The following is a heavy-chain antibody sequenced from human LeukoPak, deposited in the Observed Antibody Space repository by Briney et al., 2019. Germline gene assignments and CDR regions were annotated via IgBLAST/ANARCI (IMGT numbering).Heavy chain of an antibody. Sequence: SGGSLRLSCAASGFTFSSYGMHWVRQAPGKGLEWVAFIRYDGSNKYYADSVKGRFTISRDNSKNTLYLQMNSLRAEDTAVYYCARSIAAAALVDYWGQGTLVTVSS. J-gene: IGHJ4*02. CDR1: GFTFSSYG. D-gene: IGHD6-13*01. CDR3: ARSIAAAALVDY. CDR2: IRYDGSNK. V-gene: IGHV3-30*02.